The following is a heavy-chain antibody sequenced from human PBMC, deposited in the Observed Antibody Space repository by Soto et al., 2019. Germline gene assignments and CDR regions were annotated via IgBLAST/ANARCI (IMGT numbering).Heavy chain of an antibody. CDR3: ARMNTAMGEEYYYGMDV. CDR2: ISSSSSYI. D-gene: IGHD5-18*01. V-gene: IGHV3-21*01. CDR1: GFTFSSYS. Sequence: PGGSLRLSCAASGFTFSSYSMNWVRQAPGKGLEWVSSISSSSSYIYYADSVKVRFTISRDNAKNSLYLQMNSLRAEDTAVYYCARMNTAMGEEYYYGMDVWGQGTTVTVAS. J-gene: IGHJ6*02.